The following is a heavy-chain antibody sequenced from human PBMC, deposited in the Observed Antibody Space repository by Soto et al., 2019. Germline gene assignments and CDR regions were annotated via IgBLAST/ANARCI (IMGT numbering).Heavy chain of an antibody. V-gene: IGHV4-31*03. J-gene: IGHJ6*02. D-gene: IGHD3-22*01. CDR1: GGSISSGGYY. Sequence: SETLSLTCTVSGGSISSGGYYWSWIRQHPGKGLEWIGYIYYSGSTYYNPSLKSRVTISVDTSKNQFSLKLSSVTAADTAVYYCARGGVPVHYYDSRGGMDVWGQGITVTVSS. CDR2: IYYSGST. CDR3: ARGGVPVHYYDSRGGMDV.